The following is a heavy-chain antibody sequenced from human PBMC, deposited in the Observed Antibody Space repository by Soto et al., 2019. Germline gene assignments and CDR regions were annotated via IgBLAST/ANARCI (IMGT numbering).Heavy chain of an antibody. V-gene: IGHV4-31*03. D-gene: IGHD3-16*02. CDR1: GGSITSGTYY. Sequence: SETLSLTCTVSGGSITSGTYYWSWIRQHPGKGLEWIGYIYYSGSTYYNPSLKSRVNISVDTSKNQFSLHLSSVTAADTAVYFCARGYHWFESWGQGTLVTVSS. CDR3: ARGYHWFES. J-gene: IGHJ5*01. CDR2: IYYSGST.